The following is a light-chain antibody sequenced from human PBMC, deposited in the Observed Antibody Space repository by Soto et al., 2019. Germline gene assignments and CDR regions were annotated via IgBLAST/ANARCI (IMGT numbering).Light chain of an antibody. CDR1: QSVLYSSNNKNY. CDR2: WAS. CDR3: QQYYGTPYT. J-gene: IGKJ2*01. V-gene: IGKV4-1*01. Sequence: DIVMTQSPDSLAVSLGERATIDCKSSQSVLYSSNNKNYLAWYQQKPGQPPKLLFYWASTRESGVPDRFSGSGSGTDFTLSISSLQAEDVAVYYCQQYYGTPYTFGQGTKLEIK.